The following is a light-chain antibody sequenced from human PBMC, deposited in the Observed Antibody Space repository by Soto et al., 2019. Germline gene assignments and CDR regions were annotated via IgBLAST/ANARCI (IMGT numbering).Light chain of an antibody. Sequence: QSVLTQSSSASASLGSSVKLTCILSSGHSTYIIAWHQQQPGKAPRFLMTLDRSGSYNRGSGVPDRFSGSSFGAHRYLTISNLQFEDEGDYYCETWYSNTHKVFGGGTKLTVL. CDR2: LDRSGSY. V-gene: IGLV4-60*02. CDR1: SGHSTYI. J-gene: IGLJ3*02. CDR3: ETWYSNTHKV.